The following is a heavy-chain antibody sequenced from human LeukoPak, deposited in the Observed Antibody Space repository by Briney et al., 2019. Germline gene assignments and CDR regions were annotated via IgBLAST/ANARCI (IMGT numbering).Heavy chain of an antibody. D-gene: IGHD3-10*01. CDR1: GGTFSSYA. J-gene: IGHJ6*03. CDR3: ARNQVSYGSGSYPYYYYYYMDV. CDR2: ISAYNGNT. Sequence: ASVKVSCKASGGTFSSYAISWVRQAPGQGLEWMGWISAYNGNTNYAQKLQGRVTMTTDTSTSTAYMELRSLRSDDTAVYYCARNQVSYGSGSYPYYYYYYMDVWGKGTTVTISS. V-gene: IGHV1-18*01.